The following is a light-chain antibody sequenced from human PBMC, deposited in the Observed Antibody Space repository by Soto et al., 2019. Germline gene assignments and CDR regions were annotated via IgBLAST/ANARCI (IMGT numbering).Light chain of an antibody. CDR1: QGISSW. Sequence: DIQMTQSPSSVSASVGDRVTITCRASQGISSWLGWYQHKPGKAPKLLISLASRLETGVPSRFSGSGAGTDCSLTISSLQPEDFGTYYCQQAHSFPSTFGQGTKVEIK. CDR2: LAS. CDR3: QQAHSFPST. J-gene: IGKJ1*01. V-gene: IGKV1D-12*01.